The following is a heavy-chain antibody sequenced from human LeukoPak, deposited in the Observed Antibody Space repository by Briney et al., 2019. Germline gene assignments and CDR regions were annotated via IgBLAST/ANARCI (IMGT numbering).Heavy chain of an antibody. CDR1: GGSISSGSYY. D-gene: IGHD6-19*01. Sequence: SETLSLTCTVSGGSISSGSYYWSWIRQPAGKGLQWIGRIYTSGSTNYNPSLKSRVTISVDTSKNQFSLKLSSVTAADTAVYYCARAHNVIAVAGPNYYYYYMDVWGKGTTVTISS. V-gene: IGHV4-61*02. J-gene: IGHJ6*03. CDR2: IYTSGST. CDR3: ARAHNVIAVAGPNYYYYYMDV.